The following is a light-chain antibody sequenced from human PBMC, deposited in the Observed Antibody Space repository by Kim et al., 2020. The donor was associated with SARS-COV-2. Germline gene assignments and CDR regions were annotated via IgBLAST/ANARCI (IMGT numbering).Light chain of an antibody. V-gene: IGKV3-20*01. Sequence: LSPGERATLPSRASRSVTSNYLAWYQQKPGQAPRLLIYIASSRATGIPDRFSGSGSGTEFTLTISRLEPEDFAVYYCHQYGSSPSTFGQGTRLEIK. CDR1: RSVTSNY. CDR2: IAS. J-gene: IGKJ5*01. CDR3: HQYGSSPST.